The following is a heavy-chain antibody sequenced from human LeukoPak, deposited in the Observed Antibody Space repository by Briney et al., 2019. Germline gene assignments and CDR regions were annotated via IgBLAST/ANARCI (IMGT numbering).Heavy chain of an antibody. J-gene: IGHJ4*02. CDR1: VFTFSSYW. Sequence: PGGSLRLSCAASVFTFSSYWMHWVCQAPGKGLGWVSRINSDGSSTSYADSVKGRFTISRDNAKNTLYLQMNSLRAEDTAVYYCARDDDYGDYVFFYWGQGTLVTVSS. CDR3: ARDDDYGDYVFFY. V-gene: IGHV3-74*01. CDR2: INSDGSST. D-gene: IGHD4-17*01.